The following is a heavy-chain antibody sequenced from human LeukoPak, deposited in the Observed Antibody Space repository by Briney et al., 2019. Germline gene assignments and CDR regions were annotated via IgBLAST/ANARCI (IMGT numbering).Heavy chain of an antibody. J-gene: IGHJ3*02. CDR1: GGSISSYY. D-gene: IGHD3-3*01. CDR3: ASSTYYDFWSGPPPEDLAAFDI. CDR2: IYYSGST. V-gene: IGHV4-59*01. Sequence: SETLSLTCTVSGGSISSYYWSWIRQPPGKGLEWIGYIYYSGSTNYNPSLKSRVTISVDTSKNQFSLKLSSVTAADTAVYYCASSTYYDFWSGPPPEDLAAFDIWGQGTMVTVSS.